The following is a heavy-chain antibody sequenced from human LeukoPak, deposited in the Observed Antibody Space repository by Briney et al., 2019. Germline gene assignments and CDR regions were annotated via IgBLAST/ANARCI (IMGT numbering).Heavy chain of an antibody. V-gene: IGHV1-18*01. CDR1: GDAFSIYV. CDR3: ARDGGSYYYYYRAV. Sequence: ASVKVSCKASGDAFSIYVISWVRQAPGQGLEWMGWISAYNGNTNYAQKLQGRVTMTTDTSTSTAYMELRSLRSDDTAVYYCARDGGSYYYYYRAVGGKGPTVTVPS. J-gene: IGHJ6*03. CDR2: ISAYNGNT. D-gene: IGHD3-16*01.